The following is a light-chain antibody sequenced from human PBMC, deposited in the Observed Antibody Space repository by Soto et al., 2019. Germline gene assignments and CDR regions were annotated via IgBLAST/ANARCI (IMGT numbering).Light chain of an antibody. V-gene: IGKV3-20*01. J-gene: IGKJ3*01. CDR1: QSVSGSY. CDR3: QKFGSSSLT. CDR2: GAS. Sequence: EIVVTQSPGTLSLSPGERATLSCGASQSVSGSYLAWYQQKPGQAPRLLIYGASSRATGVPDRFSGSRSGTDFTLTISRLEPEDFAVYYCQKFGSSSLTFGPGPKVDI.